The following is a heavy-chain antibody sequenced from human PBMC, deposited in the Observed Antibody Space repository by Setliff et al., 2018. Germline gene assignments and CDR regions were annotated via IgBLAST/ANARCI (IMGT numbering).Heavy chain of an antibody. CDR2: IYYSGNSNYDT. J-gene: IGHJ4*02. V-gene: IGHV4-59*01. Sequence: PSETLSLTCIVSGGSINSYYWNWIRQPPGKGLEWIGYIYYSGNSNYDTNYNPSLKSRVTISVDTSNNQFSLRLSSVTAADTAVYYCARTPSWSTPFDYWGRGTLVTVSS. CDR1: GGSINSYY. D-gene: IGHD1-1*01. CDR3: ARTPSWSTPFDY.